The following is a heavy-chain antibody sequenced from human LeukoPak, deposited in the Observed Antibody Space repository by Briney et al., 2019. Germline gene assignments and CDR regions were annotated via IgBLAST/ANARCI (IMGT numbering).Heavy chain of an antibody. CDR3: ARFDGYNRPFDY. J-gene: IGHJ4*02. Sequence: PSETLSLTCAVYGGSFSGYYWSWIRQPPGKGLEWIGEINHSGSTNYNPSLKSRVTISVDTSKNQFSLKPSSVTAADTAVYYCARFDGYNRPFDYWGQGTLVTVSS. V-gene: IGHV4-34*01. D-gene: IGHD5-24*01. CDR2: INHSGST. CDR1: GGSFSGYY.